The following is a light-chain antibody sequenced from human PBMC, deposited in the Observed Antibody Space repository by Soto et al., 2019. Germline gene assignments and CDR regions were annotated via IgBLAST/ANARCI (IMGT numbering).Light chain of an antibody. V-gene: IGKV1-39*01. CDR3: HQSYSAPWT. J-gene: IGKJ1*01. CDR1: QSISSY. Sequence: DIQVIQSPSSLSASVGDRVTITCRASQSISSYLNWYRQKPGRAPNLLIYAASKLQSGVPSRFSGSGSGTDFTLTISSLQPGDFAIYYCHQSYSAPWTFGQGTKVEIK. CDR2: AAS.